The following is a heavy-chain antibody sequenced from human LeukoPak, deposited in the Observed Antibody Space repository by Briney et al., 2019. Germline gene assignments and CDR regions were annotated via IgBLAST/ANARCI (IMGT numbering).Heavy chain of an antibody. CDR3: ARDPKGSGSYAFDI. Sequence: GGSLRLSCAASGFTFSTSSMNWVRQAPGRGLEWLAYISSASGNIYYADSVKGRFTISRDNAKNSLYLQMNSLRAEDTAVYYCARDPKGSGSYAFDIWGQGTMVTVSS. D-gene: IGHD6-19*01. V-gene: IGHV3-48*01. CDR2: ISSASGNI. J-gene: IGHJ3*02. CDR1: GFTFSTSS.